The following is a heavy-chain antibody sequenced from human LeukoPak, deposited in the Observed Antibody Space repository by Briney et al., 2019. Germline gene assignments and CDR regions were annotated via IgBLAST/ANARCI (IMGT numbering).Heavy chain of an antibody. V-gene: IGHV4-39*01. D-gene: IGHD2-2*01. CDR1: GDSISSSSYY. J-gene: IGHJ4*02. Sequence: SETLSLTCTVSGDSISSSSYYWGWIRQPPGKGPEWIGSIFYSGSTFYNPSLKSRVTISVDMSKNQFSLRLSSVTAANTAVYYCARGGGSTPYYFDYWGQGTLVTVSS. CDR2: IFYSGST. CDR3: ARGGGSTPYYFDY.